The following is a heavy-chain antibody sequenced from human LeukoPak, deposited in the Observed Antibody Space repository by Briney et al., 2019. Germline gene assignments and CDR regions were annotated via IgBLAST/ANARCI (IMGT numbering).Heavy chain of an antibody. CDR3: ARGHPPALLYDSSGYYYPLPDY. J-gene: IGHJ4*02. CDR1: GFTFSDYS. CDR2: ISTSSSTI. Sequence: PGGSLRLSCAASGFTFSDYSMNWVRQAPGKGLEWVSYISTSSSTIYYADSVKGRFTISRDNAKNSLYLQMNSLRSEDTAVYYCARGHPPALLYDSSGYYYPLPDYWGQGTLVTVSS. D-gene: IGHD3-22*01. V-gene: IGHV3-48*04.